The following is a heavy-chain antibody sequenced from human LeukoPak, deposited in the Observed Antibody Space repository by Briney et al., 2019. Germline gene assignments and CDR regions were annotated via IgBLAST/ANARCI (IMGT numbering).Heavy chain of an antibody. CDR2: IYYSGST. V-gene: IGHV4-61*01. CDR1: GGSVSSGSYY. J-gene: IGHJ4*02. Sequence: SETLSLTCTVSGGSVSSGSYYWSWIRQPPGKGREWIGYIYYSGSTNYNPSLKSRVTISVDTSKNQFSLKLSSVTAADTAVYYCARDSNLRGVDYWGQGTLVTVSS. CDR3: ARDSNLRGVDY. D-gene: IGHD5/OR15-5a*01.